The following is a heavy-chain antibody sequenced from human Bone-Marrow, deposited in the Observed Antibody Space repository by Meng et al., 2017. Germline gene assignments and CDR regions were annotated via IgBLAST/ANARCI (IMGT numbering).Heavy chain of an antibody. D-gene: IGHD4-17*01. V-gene: IGHV5-51*01. J-gene: IGHJ5*02. CDR3: ASGGGIDYGDYGGLDP. CDR2: IYPGDSDT. Sequence: GRSLRLSCKGSGYSFTSYWIGWVRQLPGKGLEWMGIIYPGDSDTRYSPSLQGQVTISADKSISTAYLQWSSLKASDTAMYYCASGGGIDYGDYGGLDPWGQGTLVTVSS. CDR1: GYSFTSYW.